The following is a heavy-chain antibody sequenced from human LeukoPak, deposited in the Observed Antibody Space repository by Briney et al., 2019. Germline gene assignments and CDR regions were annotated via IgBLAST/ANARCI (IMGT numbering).Heavy chain of an antibody. J-gene: IGHJ6*02. Sequence: SETLSLTCIVSGGSISRGSYYWNWIRQPAGKGLEWMGRVYNSGSTNYNPSLKSRVTISTDMSKNQFPLKLSSVTAADTAVYYCAREYTSSWYGGTTFYGMDVWGQGTTVTVSS. CDR1: GGSISRGSYY. D-gene: IGHD6-13*01. CDR2: VYNSGST. CDR3: AREYTSSWYGGTTFYGMDV. V-gene: IGHV4-61*02.